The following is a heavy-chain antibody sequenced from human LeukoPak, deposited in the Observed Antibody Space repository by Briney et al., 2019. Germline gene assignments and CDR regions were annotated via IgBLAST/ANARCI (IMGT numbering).Heavy chain of an antibody. D-gene: IGHD4-17*01. CDR2: ISSSSSYI. J-gene: IGHJ6*02. CDR3: ARIYEDYGDRSYYGMDV. Sequence: GGPLRLSCAASGFTFSSYSMNWVRQAPGKGLEWVSSISSSSSYIYYADSVKGRFTISRDNAKNSLYLQMNSLRAEDTAVYYCARIYEDYGDRSYYGMDVWGQGTTVTVSS. V-gene: IGHV3-21*01. CDR1: GFTFSSYS.